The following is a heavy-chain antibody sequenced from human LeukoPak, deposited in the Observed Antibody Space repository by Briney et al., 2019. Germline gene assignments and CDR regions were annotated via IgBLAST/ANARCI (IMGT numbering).Heavy chain of an antibody. CDR1: GGSISNYY. CDR3: ARHRRYSRVFDY. D-gene: IGHD2-21*01. J-gene: IGHJ4*02. CDR2: INHSGST. Sequence: PSETLSLTCTVSGGSISNYYWSWIRQPPGKGLEWIGEINHSGSTNYNPSLKSRVTISVDTSKNQFSLKLSSVTAADTAVYYCARHRRYSRVFDYWGQGTLVTVSS. V-gene: IGHV4-34*01.